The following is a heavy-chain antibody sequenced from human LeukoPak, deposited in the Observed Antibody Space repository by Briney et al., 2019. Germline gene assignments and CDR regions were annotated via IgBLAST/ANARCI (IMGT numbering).Heavy chain of an antibody. J-gene: IGHJ4*02. CDR1: GFTFSSYG. CDR3: GRRGDSSSWLDY. D-gene: IGHD6-13*01. Sequence: GGSLRLSCAASGFTFSSYGMHWVRQAPGKGLEWVAVIWYDGSRIYYADSVKGRFTISRDNSQNTLFLRMDSLRAGDTAVYYCGRRGDSSSWLDYWGQGTLVTVSS. CDR2: IWYDGSRI. V-gene: IGHV3-33*01.